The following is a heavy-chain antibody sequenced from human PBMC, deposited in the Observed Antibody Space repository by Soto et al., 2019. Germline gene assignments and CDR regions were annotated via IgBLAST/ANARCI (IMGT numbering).Heavy chain of an antibody. V-gene: IGHV1-2*02. Sequence: VELVQSGAEVEKPGAAVRISCKTSGYTFTAYYIHWVRQAPGQGLEWMGWINPNSGVANYAQNFQGRVTMTRDTSISTVYMELTKMISEVTTIYYCARQGSGSEYPHYFYYGKDVWGQGTTAAASS. D-gene: IGHD5-12*01. CDR1: GYTFTAYY. CDR3: ARQGSGSEYPHYFYYGKDV. J-gene: IGHJ6*02. CDR2: INPNSGVA.